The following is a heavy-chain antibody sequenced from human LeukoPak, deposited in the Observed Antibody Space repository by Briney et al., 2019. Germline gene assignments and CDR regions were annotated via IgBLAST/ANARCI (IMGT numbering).Heavy chain of an antibody. CDR3: ARDGTYQLLYGGNWFDP. Sequence: ASVKVSCNASGYTSTGYYMHWVRQAPGQGLEWMGWISAYNGNTNYAQKLQGRVTMTTDTSTSTAYMELRSLRSDDTAVYYCARDGTYQLLYGGNWFDPWGQGTLVTVSS. CDR2: ISAYNGNT. V-gene: IGHV1-18*04. CDR1: GYTSTGYY. D-gene: IGHD2-2*02. J-gene: IGHJ5*02.